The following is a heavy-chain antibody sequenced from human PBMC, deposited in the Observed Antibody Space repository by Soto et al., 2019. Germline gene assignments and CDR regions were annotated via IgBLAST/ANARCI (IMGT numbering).Heavy chain of an antibody. CDR1: GGTFSSYA. V-gene: IGHV1-69*01. D-gene: IGHD1-26*01. J-gene: IGHJ6*02. CDR2: IIPIFGTA. Sequence: QVQLVQSGAEVKKPGSSVNVSCKASGGTFSSYAISWVRQAPGQGLEWMGGIIPIFGTANYAQKFQGRVTITAAESTSTAYMELSSLRSEDTAVYYCARWLMGSGSYYYPYYSYGMDVWGQGTTVTVSS. CDR3: ARWLMGSGSYYYPYYSYGMDV.